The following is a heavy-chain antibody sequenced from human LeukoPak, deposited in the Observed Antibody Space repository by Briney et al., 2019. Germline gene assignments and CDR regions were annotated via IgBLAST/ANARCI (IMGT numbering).Heavy chain of an antibody. D-gene: IGHD3-22*01. Sequence: SVKVSCKASGGTFSSYAISWVRQAPGQGLEWMGRIIPILGIANYAQKFQGRVTITADKSTSTAYMELSSLRSEDTAVYYCARHRAYYYDSSDEYYFDYWGQGTLVTVPS. V-gene: IGHV1-69*04. CDR3: ARHRAYYYDSSDEYYFDY. CDR1: GGTFSSYA. J-gene: IGHJ4*02. CDR2: IIPILGIA.